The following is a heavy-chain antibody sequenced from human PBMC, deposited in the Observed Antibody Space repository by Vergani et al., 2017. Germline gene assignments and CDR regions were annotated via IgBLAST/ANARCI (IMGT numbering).Heavy chain of an antibody. D-gene: IGHD2-15*01. V-gene: IGHV1-46*01. CDR1: GYTFTAYY. CDR2: ISPDGFST. CDR3: ARARHGGAHYYYYYMDV. Sequence: QVQLVQSGAEVGKPGASVKISCKASGYTFTAYYIHWVRQAPEQGLEWVGVISPDGFSTFYAQKFQGRVTITRDTSTSTVYVEVTSLRSDDTAVYYCARARHGGAHYYYYYMDVWGKGTTVTVSS. J-gene: IGHJ6*03.